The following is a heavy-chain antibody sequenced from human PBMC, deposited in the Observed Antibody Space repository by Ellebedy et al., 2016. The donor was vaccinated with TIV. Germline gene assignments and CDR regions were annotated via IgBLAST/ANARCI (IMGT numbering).Heavy chain of an antibody. CDR1: GASMSGSGITY. CDR2: IYYRGSN. CDR3: AKRNCGGDCYGMDV. D-gene: IGHD2-21*01. J-gene: IGHJ6*02. V-gene: IGHV4-31*03. Sequence: SETLSLTCTVSGASMSGSGITYWSWIRQHPGKGLEWIGYIYYRGSNYYNPSLQSRVSTSVDTSKSQFSLEVRSLTAADTAVYYCAKRNCGGDCYGMDVWGQGTTVTVSS.